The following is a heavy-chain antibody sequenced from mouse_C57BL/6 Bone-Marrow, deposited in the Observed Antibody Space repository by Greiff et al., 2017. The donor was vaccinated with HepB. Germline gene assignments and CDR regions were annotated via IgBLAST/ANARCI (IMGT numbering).Heavy chain of an antibody. CDR1: GYAFSSSW. Sequence: QVQLQQSGPELVKPGASVKISCKASGYAFSSSWMNWVKQRPGKGLEWIGRSYPGDGDTNYNGKFKGKATLTADKSSSTAYMQLSSLTSEDSAVYFCARANYYGSSPLDYWGQGTTLTVSS. D-gene: IGHD1-1*01. J-gene: IGHJ2*01. CDR3: ARANYYGSSPLDY. CDR2: SYPGDGDT. V-gene: IGHV1-82*01.